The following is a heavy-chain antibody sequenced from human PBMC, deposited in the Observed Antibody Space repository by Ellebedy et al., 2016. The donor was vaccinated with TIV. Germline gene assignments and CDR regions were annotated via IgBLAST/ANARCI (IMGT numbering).Heavy chain of an antibody. CDR1: GGSISSGGYY. D-gene: IGHD6-6*01. V-gene: IGHV4-31*03. CDR3: ARDCAAPYVRAFGI. J-gene: IGHJ3*02. CDR2: IYYSGST. Sequence: SETLSLXXTVSGGSISSGGYYWSWVRQHPGKGLEWIGYIYYSGSTYYNPSLKSRVTISIDTSENQFSLKLSSVTAADTAVYYCARDCAAPYVRAFGIWGQGTMVTVSS.